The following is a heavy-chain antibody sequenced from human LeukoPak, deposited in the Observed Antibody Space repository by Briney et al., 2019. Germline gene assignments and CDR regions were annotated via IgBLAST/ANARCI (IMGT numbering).Heavy chain of an antibody. CDR1: GYSINSGYY. D-gene: IGHD3-16*01. CDR2: INHSGST. J-gene: IGHJ3*02. Sequence: SETLSLTCTVSGYSINSGYYWGWIRQPPGKGLEWIGEINHSGSTNYNPSLKSRVTISVDTSKNQFSLKLSSVTAADTAVYYCARDFRYDYVWGSHDAFDIWGQGTMVTVSS. V-gene: IGHV4-38-2*02. CDR3: ARDFRYDYVWGSHDAFDI.